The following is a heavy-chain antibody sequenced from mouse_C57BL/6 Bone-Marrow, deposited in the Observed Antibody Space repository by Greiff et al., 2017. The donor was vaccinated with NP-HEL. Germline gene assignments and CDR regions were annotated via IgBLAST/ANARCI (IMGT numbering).Heavy chain of an antibody. CDR1: GFTFTDYY. V-gene: IGHV7-3*01. J-gene: IGHJ4*01. Sequence: EVMLVESGGGLVQPGGSLSLSCAASGFTFTDYYMSWVRQPPGKALEWLGFIRNKANGYTTEYSASVKGRFTISRDNSQSILYLQMNALRAEDSATYYCARYMEVWLRPLMDYWGQGTSVTVSS. CDR2: IRNKANGYTT. CDR3: ARYMEVWLRPLMDY. D-gene: IGHD2-2*01.